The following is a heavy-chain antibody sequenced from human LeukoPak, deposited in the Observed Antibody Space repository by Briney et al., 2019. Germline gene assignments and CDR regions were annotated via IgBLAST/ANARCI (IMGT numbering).Heavy chain of an antibody. J-gene: IGHJ4*02. Sequence: ASVKVSCKASGYTFAGYYMHWVRQAPGQGLEWMGWINPNSGGTNYAQKFQGRVTMTRDTSISTAYMELSRLRSDDTAVYYCARRAYYDSSGHVDYWGQGTLVTVSS. CDR3: ARRAYYDSSGHVDY. V-gene: IGHV1-2*02. CDR1: GYTFAGYY. D-gene: IGHD3-22*01. CDR2: INPNSGGT.